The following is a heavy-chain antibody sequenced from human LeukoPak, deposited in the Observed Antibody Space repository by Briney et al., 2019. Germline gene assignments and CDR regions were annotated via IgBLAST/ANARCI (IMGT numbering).Heavy chain of an antibody. CDR3: ARDRDGYGYFDY. CDR2: ISGGGGST. CDR1: GFTFTSYS. Sequence: GGSLRLSCAASGFTFTSYSMNWVRQAPGEGLEWVSTISGGGGSTYYADSVKGRFTISRDNSKNTLYLQMNSLRAEDTAVYYCARDRDGYGYFDYWGQGTLVTVSS. D-gene: IGHD5-24*01. V-gene: IGHV3-23*01. J-gene: IGHJ4*02.